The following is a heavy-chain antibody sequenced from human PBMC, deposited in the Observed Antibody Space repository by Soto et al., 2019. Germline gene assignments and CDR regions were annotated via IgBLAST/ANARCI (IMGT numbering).Heavy chain of an antibody. CDR2: IIPIFGTA. CDR1: GGTFSSYA. D-gene: IGHD5-18*01. J-gene: IGHJ6*02. V-gene: IGHV1-69*01. Sequence: QVQLVQSGAEVKKPGSSVKVSCKASGGTFSSYAISWVRQAPGQGLEWMGGIIPIFGTANYAQKFQGRVTITADESTSTAYMELSSLRSEDTAVYYCASGEGYEGPGGYYGMDVWGQGTTVTVSS. CDR3: ASGEGYEGPGGYYGMDV.